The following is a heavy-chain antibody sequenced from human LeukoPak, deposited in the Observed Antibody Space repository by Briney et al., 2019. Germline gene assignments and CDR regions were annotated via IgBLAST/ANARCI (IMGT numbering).Heavy chain of an antibody. Sequence: GGSLRLSCAASGFTFSSYSMNWVRQAPGKGLEWVANIKQDGSEKYYVDSVKGRFTISRDNAKNSLYLQMNSLRAEDTAVYYCARSYSGKDYWGQGTLVTVSS. CDR2: IKQDGSEK. CDR3: ARSYSGKDY. CDR1: GFTFSSYS. D-gene: IGHD1-26*01. J-gene: IGHJ4*02. V-gene: IGHV3-7*01.